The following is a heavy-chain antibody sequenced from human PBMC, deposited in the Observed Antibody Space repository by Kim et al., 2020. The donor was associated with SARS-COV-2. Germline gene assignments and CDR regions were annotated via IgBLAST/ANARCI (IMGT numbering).Heavy chain of an antibody. Sequence: GGSLRLSCAASGFTFNNYAMSWVRQAPGKGMEWVSAISGSGVSTYIADSVKGRLTISRDNSKNTLYLQMNSLRAEDTAVYYCAKYSRSWYKYFDSWGQGTLVTVSS. D-gene: IGHD6-13*01. V-gene: IGHV3-23*01. J-gene: IGHJ4*02. CDR1: GFTFNNYA. CDR3: AKYSRSWYKYFDS. CDR2: ISGSGVST.